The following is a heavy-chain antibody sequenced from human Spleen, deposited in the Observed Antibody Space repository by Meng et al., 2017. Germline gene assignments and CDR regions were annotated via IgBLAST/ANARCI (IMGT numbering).Heavy chain of an antibody. V-gene: IGHV1-2*02. J-gene: IGHJ4*02. Sequence: ASVKVSCNASASTFTDFYMRWVRQAPGQGLEWMGWINSYNGGTQSAQRFQGRVTMTRDTSISTSYLELIRLRCDDAAVYYCSRRTMVRGVTQYYFDYWGQGTLVTVSS. CDR1: ASTFTDFY. CDR3: SRRTMVRGVTQYYFDY. CDR2: INSYNGGT. D-gene: IGHD3-10*01.